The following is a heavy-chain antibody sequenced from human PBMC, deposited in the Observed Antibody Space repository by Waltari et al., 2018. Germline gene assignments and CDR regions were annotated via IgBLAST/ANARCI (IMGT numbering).Heavy chain of an antibody. CDR1: GHTFRRFA. CDR2: RQFEGKNK. J-gene: IGHJ3*02. CDR3: ALGTGGTWNSNDAFDI. Sequence: QVQLVESGGGVVQPGGSLRLSCAASGHTFRRFAMHWVRQAPGKGLEWVLCRQFEGKNKYYPDSGKGRFTVARDNSKSVLYLQMNSLRPEDTAIYYCALGTGGTWNSNDAFDIWGQGTPVTVSS. V-gene: IGHV3-30*02. D-gene: IGHD1-1*01.